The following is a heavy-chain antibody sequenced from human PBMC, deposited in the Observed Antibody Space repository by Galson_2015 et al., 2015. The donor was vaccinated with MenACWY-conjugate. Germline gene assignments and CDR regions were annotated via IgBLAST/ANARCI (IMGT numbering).Heavy chain of an antibody. CDR2: IYHSGRT. Sequence: ETLSLTCAVSGSSISSGYYWGWIRQPPGKGLEWIGSIYHSGRTYFNPSLKSRLTMSVDTSKNQFSLKLSSVTAADTAVYYCAREYGDYDYWGQGTLVTVSS. V-gene: IGHV4-38-2*02. CDR3: AREYGDYDY. J-gene: IGHJ4*02. D-gene: IGHD4-17*01. CDR1: GSSISSGYY.